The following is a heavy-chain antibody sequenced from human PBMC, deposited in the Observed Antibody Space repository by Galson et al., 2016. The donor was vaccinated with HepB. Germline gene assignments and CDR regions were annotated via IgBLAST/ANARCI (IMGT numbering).Heavy chain of an antibody. D-gene: IGHD3-9*01. CDR2: IYSVGNGGST. CDR3: SRSKPLYSDKLAGSPGAFDI. CDR1: GFTVSSNY. Sequence: SLRLSCAGSGFTVSSNYMSWVRQAPGKGLEWVSVIYSVGNGGSTYYADSVKGRFTISRDNSRNTLYLQLSSLRAEDTAVYYCSRSKPLYSDKLAGSPGAFDIWGQGTVVTVSS. V-gene: IGHV3-53*01. J-gene: IGHJ3*02.